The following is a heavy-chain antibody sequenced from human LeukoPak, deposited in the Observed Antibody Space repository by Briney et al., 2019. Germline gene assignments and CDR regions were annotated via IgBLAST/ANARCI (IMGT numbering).Heavy chain of an antibody. Sequence: PSGTLSLTCTVSGGSISSSSYYWGWIRQPPGKGLEWIGSIYYSVSTYYNPSLKSRVTISVDTSKNQFSLKLSSVTAADTAVYYCARVQWGRFPPYFDYWGQGTLVTVSS. D-gene: IGHD2-8*01. CDR1: GGSISSSSYY. CDR3: ARVQWGRFPPYFDY. J-gene: IGHJ4*02. CDR2: IYYSVST. V-gene: IGHV4-39*07.